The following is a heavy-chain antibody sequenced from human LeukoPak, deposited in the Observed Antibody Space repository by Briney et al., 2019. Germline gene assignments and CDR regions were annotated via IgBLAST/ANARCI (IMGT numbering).Heavy chain of an antibody. V-gene: IGHV3-23*01. CDR2: IGRSAGST. D-gene: IGHD3-9*01. J-gene: IGHJ4*02. CDR1: GFTFSTYA. CDR3: AIYDILTGPRDY. Sequence: GGSLRLSCAASGFTFSTYAMSWVRQAPGMGLEWVSAIGRSAGSTYYADSVKGRFTISRDNSKNTLYLQMNSLRAEDTAVYYCAIYDILTGPRDYWGQGTLVTVSS.